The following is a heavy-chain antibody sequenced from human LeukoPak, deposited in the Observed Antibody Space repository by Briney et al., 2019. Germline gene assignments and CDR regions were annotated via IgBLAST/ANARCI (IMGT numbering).Heavy chain of an antibody. CDR1: GGSISSGNW. CDR3: AREHRGGYSLGY. D-gene: IGHD5-24*01. J-gene: IGHJ4*02. Sequence: SETLSLTCAVSGGSISSGNWWSWVRQPPEKGLEWIGEIYHSGSTNYNPSLKSRVTISVDKSKNQFSLRLSSVTAVDTAVYFCAREHRGGYSLGYWGQGTLVTVSS. CDR2: IYHSGST. V-gene: IGHV4-4*02.